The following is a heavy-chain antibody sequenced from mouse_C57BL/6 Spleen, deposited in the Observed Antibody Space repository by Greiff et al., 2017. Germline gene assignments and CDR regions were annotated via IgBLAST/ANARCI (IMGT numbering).Heavy chain of an antibody. CDR2: ILPGSGSP. CDR1: GYTFTGYW. D-gene: IGHD1-2*01. V-gene: IGHV1-9*01. J-gene: IGHJ3*01. Sequence: VQLQQSGAELMKPGASVKLSCKATGYTFTGYWIEWVKQRPGHGLEWIGEILPGSGSPTYNEKLKGKATFTADTSSNTAYMQLSSLTTEDSAIYYCARTANLAYWGQGTLVTVSA. CDR3: ARTANLAY.